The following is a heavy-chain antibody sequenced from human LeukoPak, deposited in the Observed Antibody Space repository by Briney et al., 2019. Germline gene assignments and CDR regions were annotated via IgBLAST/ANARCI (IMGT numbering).Heavy chain of an antibody. D-gene: IGHD2-8*01. CDR1: GFTFSTYE. J-gene: IGHJ4*02. V-gene: IGHV3-48*03. CDR2: ISSSGRTI. CDR3: AREDTVDAFDI. Sequence: PGRSLRLSCAASGFTFSTYEMNWVRQAPGKGLEWISYISSSGRTIYYADSVKGRLTVSRDNAKNSLYLQMNSLRGEDTAIYYCAREDTVDAFDIWGQGTLVTVSS.